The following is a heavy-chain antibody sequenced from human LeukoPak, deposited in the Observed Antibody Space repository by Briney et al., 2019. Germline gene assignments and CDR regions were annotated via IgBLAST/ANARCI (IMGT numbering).Heavy chain of an antibody. V-gene: IGHV1-18*01. J-gene: IGHJ4*02. Sequence: GASVKVSCKASGYTFTSYGISWVRQAPGQGLEWMGWISAYNGNTNYAQKLQCRVTMTTDTSTSTAYMELRSLRSDDTAVYYCARDPDMSSGWYYFDYWGQGTLVTVSS. CDR3: ARDPDMSSGWYYFDY. D-gene: IGHD6-19*01. CDR2: ISAYNGNT. CDR1: GYTFTSYG.